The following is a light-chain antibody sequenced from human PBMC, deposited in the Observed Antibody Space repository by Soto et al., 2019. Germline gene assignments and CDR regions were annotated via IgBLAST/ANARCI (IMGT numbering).Light chain of an antibody. CDR3: QHYNSYSEA. Sequence: LQLPQSPFTLSGSVGDRVNIPFRAIQTISSWLAWYQQKPGKAPKLLIYKASTLKSGVPSRFSGSGSGTEFTLTISSLQPDDFATYYCQHYNSYSEAFGQGTKVDNK. CDR2: KAS. J-gene: IGKJ1*01. CDR1: QTISSW. V-gene: IGKV1-5*03.